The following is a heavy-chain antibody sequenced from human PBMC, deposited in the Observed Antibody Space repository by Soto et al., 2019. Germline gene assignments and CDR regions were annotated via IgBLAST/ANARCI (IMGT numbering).Heavy chain of an antibody. CDR1: GFTFSSYA. V-gene: IGHV3-23*01. CDR3: AKDLRGAYGGNFDY. D-gene: IGHD4-17*01. Sequence: GGSLRLSCAASGFTFSSYAMSWVRQAPGKGLEWVSTISGSGGSTYYTDSVKGRFTISRDNSKNTLFLQMNSLRAEDTAVYYCAKDLRGAYGGNFDYWGQGTLVTVSS. J-gene: IGHJ4*02. CDR2: ISGSGGST.